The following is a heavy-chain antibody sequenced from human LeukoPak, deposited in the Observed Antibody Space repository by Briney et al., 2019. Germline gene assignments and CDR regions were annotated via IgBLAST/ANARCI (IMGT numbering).Heavy chain of an antibody. CDR1: GYTFTSYD. J-gene: IGHJ4*02. Sequence: ASVKVSCKASGYTFTSYDINWVRQATGQGLEWMGWMNPNSGNRGYAQKFQGRVTMTRNTSISTAYMELSSLRSEDTAVYYCARCKGYSSSWEEDYWGQRTLVTVSS. D-gene: IGHD6-13*01. V-gene: IGHV1-8*01. CDR2: MNPNSGNR. CDR3: ARCKGYSSSWEEDY.